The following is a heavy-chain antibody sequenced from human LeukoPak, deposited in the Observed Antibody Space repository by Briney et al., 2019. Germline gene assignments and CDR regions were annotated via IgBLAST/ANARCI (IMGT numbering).Heavy chain of an antibody. Sequence: ASVKVSCKASGYTFTSYYMHWVRQAPGQGLEWMGIINPSGGSTSYAQKFQGRVTMTRDTSTSTVYMELSSLRSEDTAVYYCATPQHYDFWSGYLQSYYYYGMDVWGQGTTVTVSS. D-gene: IGHD3-3*01. V-gene: IGHV1-46*01. CDR1: GYTFTSYY. CDR3: ATPQHYDFWSGYLQSYYYYGMDV. CDR2: INPSGGST. J-gene: IGHJ6*02.